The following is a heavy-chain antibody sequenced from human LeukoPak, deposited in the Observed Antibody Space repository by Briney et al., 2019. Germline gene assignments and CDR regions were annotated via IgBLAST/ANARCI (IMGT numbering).Heavy chain of an antibody. Sequence: SVKVSCKASGGTFSSYAISWVRQAPGQGLEWMGGIIPIFGTANYAQKFQGRVTITADESTSTAYMELSSLRSEDTAVYYCARVDTAMSTFFHFDYWGQGTLVTVSS. CDR2: IIPIFGTA. J-gene: IGHJ4*02. V-gene: IGHV1-69*13. D-gene: IGHD5-18*01. CDR3: ARVDTAMSTFFHFDY. CDR1: GGTFSSYA.